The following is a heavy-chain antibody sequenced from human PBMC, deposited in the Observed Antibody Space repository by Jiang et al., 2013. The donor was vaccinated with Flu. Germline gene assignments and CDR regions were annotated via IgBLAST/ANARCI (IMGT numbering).Heavy chain of an antibody. J-gene: IGHJ2*01. CDR2: IYSDGSIT. D-gene: IGHD3-10*02. CDR3: TRDLMFEASNWYFDL. V-gene: IGHV3-74*01. Sequence: GLVWLSRIYSDGSITSYVDSVKGRFTISRDNAKNTLYLQMNSLRAEDTAVYYCTRDLMFEASNWYFDLWGLAPWSLSPQ.